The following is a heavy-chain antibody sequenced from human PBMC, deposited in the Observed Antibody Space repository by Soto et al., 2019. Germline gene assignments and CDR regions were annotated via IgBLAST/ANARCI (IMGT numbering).Heavy chain of an antibody. CDR2: IYHSGST. V-gene: IGHV4-30-2*01. D-gene: IGHD6-19*01. CDR1: GSSIRSGGYS. J-gene: IGHJ4*02. CDR3: ARAGGLGAVAVDY. Sequence: SETLSLTCAVSGSSIRSGGYSWSWIRQPPGKGLEWIGYIYHSGSTYYNPSLKSRVTISVDWSKNQFSLKLSSVTAADTAVYYCARAGGLGAVAVDYWGQGTLVTVSS.